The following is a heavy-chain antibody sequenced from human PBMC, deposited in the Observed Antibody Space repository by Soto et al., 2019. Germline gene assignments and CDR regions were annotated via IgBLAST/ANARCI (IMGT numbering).Heavy chain of an antibody. D-gene: IGHD3-10*01. CDR2: ISHDGGT. Sequence: SETLSLTCAFYGGSFDDFYWSWVRQSPGRGLEWVGEISHDGGTNYSPSLASRVSISVDTSKNQFSLHLRSVTAADTGLYYCARGQLVWYGDLTPYHRDMDVWGQGTTVTVS. V-gene: IGHV4-34*01. CDR1: GGSFDDFY. CDR3: ARGQLVWYGDLTPYHRDMDV. J-gene: IGHJ6*02.